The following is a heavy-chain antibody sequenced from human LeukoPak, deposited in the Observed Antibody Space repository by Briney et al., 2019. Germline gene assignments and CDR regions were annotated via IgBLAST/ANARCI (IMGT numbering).Heavy chain of an antibody. CDR1: GYTFTSYG. D-gene: IGHD3-10*01. J-gene: IGHJ5*02. CDR3: ARAHFPFGELLGWFDP. Sequence: ASVKVSSKASGYTFTSYGISWVRQAPGQGLEWMGWISAYNGNTNYAQKLQGRVTMTTDTSTSTAYMELRSLRSDDTAVYYCARAHFPFGELLGWFDPWGQGTLVTVSS. V-gene: IGHV1-18*01. CDR2: ISAYNGNT.